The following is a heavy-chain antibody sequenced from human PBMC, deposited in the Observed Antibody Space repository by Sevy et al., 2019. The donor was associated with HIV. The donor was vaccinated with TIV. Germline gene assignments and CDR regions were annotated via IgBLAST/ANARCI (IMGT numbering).Heavy chain of an antibody. Sequence: GGSLRLSCTVSGFIFSNFAMHWVRQAPGKGLEWVAVTSYDGSHKYYADSVKSRFTVSRDNSRNILSLEMSSLTRDDTAVYYCARGENDDEFFHYWGQGTLVTVSS. CDR1: GFIFSNFA. V-gene: IGHV3-30*04. CDR2: TSYDGSHK. J-gene: IGHJ1*01. D-gene: IGHD1-26*01. CDR3: ARGENDDEFFHY.